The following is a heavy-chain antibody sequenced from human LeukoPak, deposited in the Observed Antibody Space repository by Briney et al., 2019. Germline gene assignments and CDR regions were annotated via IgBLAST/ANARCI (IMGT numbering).Heavy chain of an antibody. J-gene: IGHJ5*02. CDR3: ARGPYSSSWYNWFDP. V-gene: IGHV1-8*01. Sequence: RASVKVSCKASGYTFTGYDINWVRQATGQGLEWMGWMNPNSGNTGYAQKFQGRVTMTRNTSISTAYMELSSLRSEDTAVYYCARGPYSSSWYNWFDPWDQGTLSPSPQ. CDR1: GYTFTGYD. D-gene: IGHD6-13*01. CDR2: MNPNSGNT.